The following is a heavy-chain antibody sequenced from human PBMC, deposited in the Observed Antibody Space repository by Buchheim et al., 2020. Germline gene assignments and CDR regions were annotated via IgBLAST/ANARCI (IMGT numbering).Heavy chain of an antibody. J-gene: IGHJ6*02. CDR1: GFTVSSTY. Sequence: EVQLVESGGGLVQPGGSLRLSCAASGFTVSSTYMSWVRQAPGKGLEWVSVIYSGGSTYYADSVKGRFTISRANSKNTLHLQMNSLRAEDTAVYYCARDLAYCGGDCYSAPHYYYYGMDVWGQGNT. CDR3: ARDLAYCGGDCYSAPHYYYYGMDV. CDR2: IYSGGST. D-gene: IGHD2-21*02. V-gene: IGHV3-66*01.